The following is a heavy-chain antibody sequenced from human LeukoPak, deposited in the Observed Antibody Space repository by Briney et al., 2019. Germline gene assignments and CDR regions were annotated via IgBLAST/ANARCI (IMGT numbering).Heavy chain of an antibody. V-gene: IGHV4-34*01. D-gene: IGHD6-13*01. J-gene: IGHJ4*02. CDR2: INHSGST. CDR3: ARGDIAAGGAPFDY. Sequence: PSETLSLTCAVYGESFSGYYWSWIRQPPGRGLEWIGEINHSGSTSYSASLKSRVTISVDTSKNQFSLKLNPVTAVDTAVYYCARGDIAAGGAPFDYWGQGTLVTVSS. CDR1: GESFSGYY.